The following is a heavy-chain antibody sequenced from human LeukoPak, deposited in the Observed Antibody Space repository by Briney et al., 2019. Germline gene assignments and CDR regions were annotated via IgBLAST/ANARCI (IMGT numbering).Heavy chain of an antibody. V-gene: IGHV4-59*01. Sequence: PSETLSLTCTVSGGSISSYYWSWIRQPPGKGLEWIGYIYYSGSTNYNPSLKSRVTISVDTSKNQFSLKLSSVTAADTAVYYCARMVRGCSDYWGQGTLVTVSS. J-gene: IGHJ4*02. CDR3: ARMVRGCSDY. CDR2: IYYSGST. D-gene: IGHD3-10*01. CDR1: GGSISSYY.